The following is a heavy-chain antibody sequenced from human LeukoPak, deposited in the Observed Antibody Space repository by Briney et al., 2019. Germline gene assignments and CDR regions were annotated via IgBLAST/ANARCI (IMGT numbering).Heavy chain of an antibody. J-gene: IGHJ3*02. CDR1: GFTFNTYS. CDR2: ISSSSSTI. Sequence: GGSLRLSCAASGFTFNTYSMNWVRQAPGKGLEWVSYISSSSSTIYYADSVKGRFTISRDNAKNSLYLQMNSLRAGDTAVYYCARDPFLDAFDIWGQGTMVTVSS. V-gene: IGHV3-48*04. CDR3: ARDPFLDAFDI.